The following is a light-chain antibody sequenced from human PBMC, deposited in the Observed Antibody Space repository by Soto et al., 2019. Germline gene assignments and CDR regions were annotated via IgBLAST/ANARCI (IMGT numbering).Light chain of an antibody. J-gene: IGKJ1*01. V-gene: IGKV3-15*01. Sequence: EIVMTQSPATLSVSPGERVTLSCRASQSVSTRLAWYQHKPGQSPRLLISGATTGATGIPPRFSASGSGTDFTLTVNSLQSEDIAVYYCQQYVHWPPGTFGQGTTVEIK. CDR3: QQYVHWPPGT. CDR2: GAT. CDR1: QSVSTR.